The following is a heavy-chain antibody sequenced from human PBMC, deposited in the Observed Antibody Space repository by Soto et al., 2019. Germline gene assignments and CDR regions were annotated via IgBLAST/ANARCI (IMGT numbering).Heavy chain of an antibody. D-gene: IGHD3-16*01. CDR3: ARGLGGRMDD. Sequence: QVQLVQSGAEVKKPGSSVRVSCKASRTIFSTYTISWVRQAPGQGLEWMGRIIPILGETNSAQKFQGRVTLTADKSTNTAYMELNSLRLADTALYYCARGLGGRMDDWGQGTTVTVS. J-gene: IGHJ6*02. V-gene: IGHV1-69*08. CDR1: RTIFSTYT. CDR2: IIPILGET.